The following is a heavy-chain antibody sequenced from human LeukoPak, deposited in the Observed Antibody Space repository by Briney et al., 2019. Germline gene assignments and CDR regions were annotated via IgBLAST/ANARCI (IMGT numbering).Heavy chain of an antibody. D-gene: IGHD3-10*01. CDR3: AKDAFYGSGSYYNPYYFDY. CDR1: GFTFSSYG. CDR2: IRYDGSNK. V-gene: IGHV3-30*02. J-gene: IGHJ4*02. Sequence: GGSLRLSCAASGFTFSSYGMHWVRQAPGKGLEWVAFIRYDGSNKYYADSVKGRFTISRDNSKNTLYLQMNSLRAEDTAVFYCAKDAFYGSGSYYNPYYFDYWGQGTLVTVSS.